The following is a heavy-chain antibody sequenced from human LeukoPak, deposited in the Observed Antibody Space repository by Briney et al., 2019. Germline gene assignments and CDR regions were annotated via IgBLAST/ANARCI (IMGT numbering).Heavy chain of an antibody. D-gene: IGHD2-15*01. Sequence: SETLSLTCTVSGGSISSGDYYWSWIRQPPGKGLEWIGYIYYSGSTYYNPSLKSRVNISVDTSKNQFSLKLSSVTAADTAVYYCAGKRGWRYGMDVWGQGTTVTVSS. J-gene: IGHJ6*02. CDR3: AGKRGWRYGMDV. CDR1: GGSISSGDYY. V-gene: IGHV4-30-4*01. CDR2: IYYSGST.